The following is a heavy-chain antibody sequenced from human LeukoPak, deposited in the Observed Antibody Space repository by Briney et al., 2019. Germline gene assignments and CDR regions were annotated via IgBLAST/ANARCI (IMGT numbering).Heavy chain of an antibody. D-gene: IGHD5-18*01. CDR3: ARDRSGDTAMVSGFDP. J-gene: IGHJ5*02. Sequence: ASVNVSCKASGYTFTSYAMHWVRQAPGQRLEWMGWINAGNGNTKYSQKFQGRVTITRDTSASTAYMELSSLRSEDTAVYYCARDRSGDTAMVSGFDPWGQGTLVTVSS. CDR1: GYTFTSYA. CDR2: INAGNGNT. V-gene: IGHV1-3*01.